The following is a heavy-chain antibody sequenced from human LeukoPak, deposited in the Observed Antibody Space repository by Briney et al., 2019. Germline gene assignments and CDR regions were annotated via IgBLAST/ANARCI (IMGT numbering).Heavy chain of an antibody. D-gene: IGHD4-11*01. J-gene: IGHJ6*03. V-gene: IGHV4-39*07. CDR3: ARVRVYSNRKNYYYYYMDV. Sequence: SETLSLTCTVSGASISRSEYTFCWLRQPPGKGLEWIGSVYYTGTTYSYPTLKSRVTISVDTSKNQFSLKLSSVTAADTAVYYCARVRVYSNRKNYYYYYMDVWGKGTTVTVSS. CDR2: VYYTGTT. CDR1: GASISRSEYT.